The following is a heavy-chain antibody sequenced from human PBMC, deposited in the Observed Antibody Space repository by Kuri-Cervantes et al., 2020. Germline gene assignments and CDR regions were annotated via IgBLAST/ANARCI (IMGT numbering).Heavy chain of an antibody. J-gene: IGHJ6*03. D-gene: IGHD2-15*01. V-gene: IGHV1-8*02. CDR1: GGTFSSYA. Sequence: ASVKVSCKASGGTFSSYAISRVRQATGQGLEWMGWMNPNSGNTGYAQKFQGRVTMTRNTPISTAYMELSSLRSEDTAVYYCARSPDCSGGSCYSDYYYYYYMDVWGKGTTVTVSS. CDR3: ARSPDCSGGSCYSDYYYYYYMDV. CDR2: MNPNSGNT.